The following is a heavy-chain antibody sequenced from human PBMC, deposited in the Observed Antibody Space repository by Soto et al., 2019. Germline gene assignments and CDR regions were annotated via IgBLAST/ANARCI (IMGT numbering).Heavy chain of an antibody. V-gene: IGHV3-48*02. CDR1: ESTFSNYS. Sequence: PGGSLRLSCEASESTFSNYSMNWVRQAPGKGLEWVSYISSSGTNIYYAASVKGRFTISRDNAKNSLYLRMNSLKDEDTAMYYCARGTKGGSPPLWGQGTLVTVSS. CDR3: ARGTKGGSPPL. J-gene: IGHJ4*02. CDR2: ISSSGTNI. D-gene: IGHD1-7*01.